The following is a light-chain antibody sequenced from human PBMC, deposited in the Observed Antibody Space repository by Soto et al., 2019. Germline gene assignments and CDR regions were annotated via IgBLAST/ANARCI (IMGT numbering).Light chain of an antibody. Sequence: DIHMTQSPSTLSLSLGDRVTITFRASQTISSWLAWYQQKPGKAPKLLIYKASTLKSGVPSRFSGSGSGTDFTLTISSLQPEDFATYYCQQSYSTPTFGQGTKVDIK. CDR2: KAS. V-gene: IGKV1-5*03. CDR3: QQSYSTPT. J-gene: IGKJ1*01. CDR1: QTISSW.